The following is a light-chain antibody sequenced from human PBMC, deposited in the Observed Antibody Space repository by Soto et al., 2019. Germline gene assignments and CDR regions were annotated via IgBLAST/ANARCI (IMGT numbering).Light chain of an antibody. CDR1: NSNIGRNT. J-gene: IGLJ1*01. Sequence: QSVLTQAPSASGTPGQRVTISCSGSNSNIGRNTVNWYQHLPGTAPKLLIYSNNQRPSGVPDRFSGSRSGTSASLAISGLQSEDEADYYCAAWDDSLSAYVFGPGTKVTVL. CDR2: SNN. CDR3: AAWDDSLSAYV. V-gene: IGLV1-44*01.